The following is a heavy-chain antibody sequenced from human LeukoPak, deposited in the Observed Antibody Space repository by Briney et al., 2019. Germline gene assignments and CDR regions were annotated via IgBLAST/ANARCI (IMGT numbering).Heavy chain of an antibody. V-gene: IGHV1-8*01. Sequence: ASVKVSCKASGYTFTSYDINWVRQATGQGLEWMGWMNPNSGNTGYAQKFQGRVTMTRNTSISTAYMELSSLRSEDTAVYYCARDIAAAGIGDYWGQGTLVTVSS. D-gene: IGHD6-13*01. CDR1: GYTFTSYD. CDR3: ARDIAAAGIGDY. CDR2: MNPNSGNT. J-gene: IGHJ4*02.